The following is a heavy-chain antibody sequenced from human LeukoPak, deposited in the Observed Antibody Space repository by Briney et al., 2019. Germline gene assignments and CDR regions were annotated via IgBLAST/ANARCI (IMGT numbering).Heavy chain of an antibody. V-gene: IGHV3-23*01. D-gene: IGHD1-20*01. CDR2: ISGSGGST. Sequence: GGSLRLSCAASGFTFSDYYMSWIRQAPGKGLEWVSAISGSGGSTYYADSVKGRFTISRDKSKNTLYLQTNSLRAEDTAVYYCAVCRNWPTFDCWGQGTLVTVSS. CDR1: GFTFSDYY. J-gene: IGHJ4*02. CDR3: AVCRNWPTFDC.